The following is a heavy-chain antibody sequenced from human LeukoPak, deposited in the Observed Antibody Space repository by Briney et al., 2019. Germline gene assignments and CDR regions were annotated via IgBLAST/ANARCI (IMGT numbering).Heavy chain of an antibody. D-gene: IGHD1-7*01. V-gene: IGHV3-23*01. CDR1: GFTFSSYA. CDR3: AKHIHWNYDRNDY. Sequence: TGGSLRLSCAASGFTFSSYAMSWVRQAPGKGLEWVSAISGSGGSTYYADSVKGRFTISRDNSKNTLYLQMNSLRAEDTAVYYCAKHIHWNYDRNDYWGQGTLVTVSS. CDR2: ISGSGGST. J-gene: IGHJ4*02.